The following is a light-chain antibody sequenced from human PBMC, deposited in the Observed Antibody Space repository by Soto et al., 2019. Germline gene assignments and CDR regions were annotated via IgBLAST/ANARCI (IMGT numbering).Light chain of an antibody. Sequence: QSALTQPPSASGSPGQSVTISCTGTSNDIGGYKYVSWYQQHPGKAPKLMLYEVSKRPSGVPDRFSGSKSGNTASLTVSGLQAEDEADYYCSSYTGSTNVVFGGGTKLTVL. CDR3: SSYTGSTNVV. CDR2: EVS. J-gene: IGLJ2*01. CDR1: SNDIGGYKY. V-gene: IGLV2-8*01.